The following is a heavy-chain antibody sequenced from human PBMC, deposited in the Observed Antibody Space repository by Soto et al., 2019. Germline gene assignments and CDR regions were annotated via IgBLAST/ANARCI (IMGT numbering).Heavy chain of an antibody. J-gene: IGHJ4*02. CDR2: IYYSGST. CDR1: GASISSGVYY. CDR3: ARDYNAAGYFDH. D-gene: IGHD3-10*01. Sequence: QVQLQESGPGLVKPSQTLSLTCTVSGASISSGVYYWTWLRQHPGKGLEWIGYIYYSGSTYYNPSLKSRVTISVDTSKNQFSLKLNSVTGADTAVYYCARDYNAAGYFDHWGQGTLVTVSS. V-gene: IGHV4-31*03.